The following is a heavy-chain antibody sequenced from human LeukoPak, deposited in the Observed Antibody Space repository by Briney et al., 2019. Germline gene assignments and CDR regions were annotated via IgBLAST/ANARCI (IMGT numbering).Heavy chain of an antibody. CDR2: IIPIFGTA. CDR1: GGTFSSYA. CDR3: ARDFRSSWLNWFDP. Sequence: SVKVSCKASGGTFSSYAISWVRQAPGQGLKWLGGIIPIFGTANYAQKFQGRVTITADESTSTAYMELSSLRSEDTAVYYCARDFRSSWLNWFDPWGQGTLVTVSS. J-gene: IGHJ5*02. D-gene: IGHD6-13*01. V-gene: IGHV1-69*13.